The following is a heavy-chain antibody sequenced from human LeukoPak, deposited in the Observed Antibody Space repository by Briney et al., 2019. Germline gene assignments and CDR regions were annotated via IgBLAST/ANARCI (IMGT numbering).Heavy chain of an antibody. V-gene: IGHV3-30-3*01. CDR1: GFTFSSYA. D-gene: IGHD3-22*01. Sequence: PGRSLRLSCAASGFTFSSYAMHWVRQAPGKGLEWVAVISYDGSNKYYADSVKGRFTISRDNSKNTLYLQMNSLRAEDTAVYYCARAYYYHSSGYHTIGYWGQGTLVTVSS. CDR3: ARAYYYHSSGYHTIGY. J-gene: IGHJ4*02. CDR2: ISYDGSNK.